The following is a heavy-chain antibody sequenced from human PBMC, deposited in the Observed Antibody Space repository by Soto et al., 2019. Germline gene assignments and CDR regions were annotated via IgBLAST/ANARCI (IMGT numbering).Heavy chain of an antibody. CDR1: GVTSINYS. CDR2: ISSNGDAT. Sequence: GPLRLSSGAAGVTSINYSGLRVIQAPGKGLESVSAISSNGDATYYANSVRGRFTISRDNSKNTLYVQMGSLRAEDMGVYYCGREGEPGTAGYYGQGIQVTGSS. CDR3: GREGEPGTAGY. D-gene: IGHD1-1*01. V-gene: IGHV3-64*01. J-gene: IGHJ4*02.